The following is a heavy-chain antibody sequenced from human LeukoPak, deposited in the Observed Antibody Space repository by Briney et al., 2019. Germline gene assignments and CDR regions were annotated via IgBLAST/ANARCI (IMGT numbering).Heavy chain of an antibody. J-gene: IGHJ4*02. CDR1: GGSISSYY. CDR3: ARAYYGSGIGI. D-gene: IGHD3-10*01. Sequence: RSSETLSLTCTVSGGSISSYYWGWIRQPPGEGLEWIGYIYYSGSTNYNPSLKSRVTISVDTSKNQFSLKLSSVTAADTAVYYCARAYYGSGIGIWGQGTLVTVSS. CDR2: IYYSGST. V-gene: IGHV4-59*01.